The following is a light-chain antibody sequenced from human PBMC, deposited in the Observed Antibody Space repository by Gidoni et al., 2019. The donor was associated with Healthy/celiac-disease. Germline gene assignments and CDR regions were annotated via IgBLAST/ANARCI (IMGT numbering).Light chain of an antibody. CDR3: QQYSGYPLT. Sequence: DIQLTQSPSFLSASVGDRVTITCRASQGISDYLAWYQPRPGKAPKLLIHGASTLQSGVPSRVSGSTSGTEFTLTISSLQPEDFATYYCQQYSGYPLTFGGGTKVEIK. CDR1: QGISDY. J-gene: IGKJ4*01. V-gene: IGKV1-9*01. CDR2: GAS.